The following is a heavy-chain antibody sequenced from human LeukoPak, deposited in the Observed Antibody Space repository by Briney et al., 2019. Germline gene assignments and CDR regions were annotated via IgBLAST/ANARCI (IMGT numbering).Heavy chain of an antibody. J-gene: IGHJ4*02. D-gene: IGHD5-18*01. Sequence: ASVKVSCKASGYTFTGYYMHWVRQAPGQGLEWMGWINPNSGGTNYAQKFQGRVTMTRDTSISTAYMELSSLRSEDTAVYYCARDHGLWIQLWFLDYWGQGTLVTVSS. V-gene: IGHV1-2*02. CDR3: ARDHGLWIQLWFLDY. CDR2: INPNSGGT. CDR1: GYTFTGYY.